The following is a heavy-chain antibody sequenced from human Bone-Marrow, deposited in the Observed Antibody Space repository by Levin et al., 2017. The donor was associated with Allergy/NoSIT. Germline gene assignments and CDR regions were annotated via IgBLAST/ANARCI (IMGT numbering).Heavy chain of an antibody. J-gene: IGHJ4*01. CDR2: VSDTGDL. CDR1: GVSISPYY. Sequence: KPSETLSLTCTFSGVSISPYYYSWIRQPPGKGLEWIGYVSDTGDLNYSPSVKGRVSMSVDTSKSQISLQLTAMTPADTAIYYCTAGGAARPGYWGHGILVTVSS. V-gene: IGHV4-59*01. CDR3: TAGGAARPGY. D-gene: IGHD6-6*01.